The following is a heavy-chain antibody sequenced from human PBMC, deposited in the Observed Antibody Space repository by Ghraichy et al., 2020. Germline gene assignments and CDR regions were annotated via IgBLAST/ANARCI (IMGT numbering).Heavy chain of an antibody. J-gene: IGHJ4*02. CDR3: ARGPPYYDYVWGSYRNDYYFDY. D-gene: IGHD3-16*02. V-gene: IGHV3-53*01. CDR1: GFTVSSNY. Sequence: GGSLRLSCAASGFTVSSNYMSWVRQAPGKGLEWVSVIYSGGSTYYADSVKGRFTISRDNSKNTLYLQMNSLRAEDTAVYYCARGPPYYDYVWGSYRNDYYFDYWGQGTLVTVSS. CDR2: IYSGGST.